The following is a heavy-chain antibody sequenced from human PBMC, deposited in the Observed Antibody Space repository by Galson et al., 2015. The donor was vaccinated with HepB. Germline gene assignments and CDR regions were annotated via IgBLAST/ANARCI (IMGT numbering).Heavy chain of an antibody. CDR3: ARDEAAAGTFDY. D-gene: IGHD6-13*01. V-gene: IGHV3-21*01. CDR2: ISSSSSYI. Sequence: SLRLPCAASGFTFSSYSMNWVRQAPGKGLEWVSSISSSSSYIYYADSVKGRSTISRNNAKNSLYLQMNSLRAEKTAVYYCARDEAAAGTFDYWGQGTLVTVSS. CDR1: GFTFSSYS. J-gene: IGHJ4*02.